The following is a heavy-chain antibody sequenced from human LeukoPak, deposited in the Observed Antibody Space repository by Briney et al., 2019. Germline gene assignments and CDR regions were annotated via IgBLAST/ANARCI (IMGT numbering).Heavy chain of an antibody. J-gene: IGHJ4*02. Sequence: ESGPTLVNPTQTLTLTCTSSGFSLTTRGMRVSWIRQPPGKALEWLARIDWDDDKFYSTSLKTRLTISKDTSKNQVVLTMTNMDPVDTATYYCARAYYYDSSGYRGFDYWGQGTLVTVSS. D-gene: IGHD3-22*01. CDR1: GFSLTTRGMR. V-gene: IGHV2-70*04. CDR2: IDWDDDK. CDR3: ARAYYYDSSGYRGFDY.